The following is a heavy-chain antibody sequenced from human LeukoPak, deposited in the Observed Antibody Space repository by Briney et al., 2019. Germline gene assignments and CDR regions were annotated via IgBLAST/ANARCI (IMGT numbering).Heavy chain of an antibody. CDR1: GGSISSGTYY. Sequence: SETLSLTCTLSGGSISSGTYYWGWIRQPPGKGLEWIGSMYYSGSTYYSPSLKSRVTISVDTSKNQFSLKLTSVTAADTAVYYCARGVIASGGNDFDYWGQGTLVTVSS. V-gene: IGHV4-39*07. CDR3: ARGVIASGGNDFDY. J-gene: IGHJ4*02. CDR2: MYYSGST. D-gene: IGHD6-13*01.